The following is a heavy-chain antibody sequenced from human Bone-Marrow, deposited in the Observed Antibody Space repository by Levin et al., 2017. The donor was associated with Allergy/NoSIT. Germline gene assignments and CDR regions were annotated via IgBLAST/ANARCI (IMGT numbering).Heavy chain of an antibody. J-gene: IGHJ4*02. Sequence: SQTLSLTCAVSGGSLSGYYWTWIRQPPGKGLEWIGEINHSGSAAYNPSLKSRVTMSVDTSKNQFSLNLISVTAADTAMYYCARLAGYNRGWYLPYWAQGTLVTVSS. V-gene: IGHV4-34*01. CDR2: INHSGSA. CDR3: ARLAGYNRGWYLPY. D-gene: IGHD6-19*01. CDR1: GGSLSGYY.